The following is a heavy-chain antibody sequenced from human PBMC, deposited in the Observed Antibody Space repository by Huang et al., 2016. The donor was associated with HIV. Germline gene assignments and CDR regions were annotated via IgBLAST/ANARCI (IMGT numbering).Heavy chain of an antibody. J-gene: IGHJ4*02. CDR1: GYTFTNYG. V-gene: IGHV1-18*04. CDR2: ISVYNGNT. CDR3: ARDPVYESSGFMDFDY. Sequence: QVQLVQSGAEVKKPGASVKVSCRTSGYTFTNYGITWLRQAPGQGLEWMGWISVYNGNTNYAQKFQGRVTMTTDTSTNTAYMEPRSLRSDDTAVYFCARDPVYESSGFMDFDYWGQGTLVTVSS. D-gene: IGHD3-22*01.